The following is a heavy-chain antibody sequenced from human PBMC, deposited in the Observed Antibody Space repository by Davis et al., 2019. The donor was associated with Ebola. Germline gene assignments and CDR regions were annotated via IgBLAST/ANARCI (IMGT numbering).Heavy chain of an antibody. CDR2: ISSSGSTI. CDR1: GFTFSSYE. J-gene: IGHJ4*02. Sequence: GESLKISCAASGFTFSSYEMNWVRQAPGKGLEWVSYISSSGSTIYYADSVKGRFTISRDNAKNSLYLQMNSLRAEDTAVYYCAKDLGGEDVVVPAATFDYWGQGTLVTVSS. V-gene: IGHV3-48*03. D-gene: IGHD2-2*01. CDR3: AKDLGGEDVVVPAATFDY.